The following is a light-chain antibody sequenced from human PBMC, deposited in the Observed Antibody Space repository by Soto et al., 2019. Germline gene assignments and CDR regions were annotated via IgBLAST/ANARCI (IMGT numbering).Light chain of an antibody. CDR2: GAS. J-gene: IGKJ3*01. CDR3: QQLNTFPPFFT. V-gene: IGKV1-9*01. Sequence: DIQLTQSPSFLSASVGDRVTITCRASQGIRSYLAWYQQRPGKAPELLIYGASTLRPGGASRFSGSGSVTEFTLTISSLQPEDFATYFCQQLNTFPPFFTFGPGTKVDIK. CDR1: QGIRSY.